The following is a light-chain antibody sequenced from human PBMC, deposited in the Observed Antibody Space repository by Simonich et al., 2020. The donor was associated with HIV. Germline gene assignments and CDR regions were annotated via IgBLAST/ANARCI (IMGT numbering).Light chain of an antibody. V-gene: IGLV1-44*01. CDR3: GAWDDSLNGPV. CDR1: SSNIGSNT. J-gene: IGLJ2*01. Sequence: QSVLTQPPSASGTPGQRVTISCSGSSSNIGSNTLNWYQQLPGTAPKLLIYRNDQRPSGVPARFSGSKSGNAASLAISGLQSEDEADYYCGAWDDSLNGPVFGGGTKLTVL. CDR2: RND.